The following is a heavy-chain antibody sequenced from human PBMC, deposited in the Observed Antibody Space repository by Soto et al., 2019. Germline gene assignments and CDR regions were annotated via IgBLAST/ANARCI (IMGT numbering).Heavy chain of an antibody. Sequence: QVPLVESGGGVVQPGRSLRLSCAASGFTFSSYAMHWVRQAPGKGLEWVAVISYDGSNKYYADSVKGRFTISRDNSKNTLYLQMNSLRAEDTAVYYCARGNSVNDYWGQGTLVTVSS. J-gene: IGHJ4*02. CDR3: ARGNSVNDY. D-gene: IGHD2-21*01. CDR2: ISYDGSNK. V-gene: IGHV3-30-3*01. CDR1: GFTFSSYA.